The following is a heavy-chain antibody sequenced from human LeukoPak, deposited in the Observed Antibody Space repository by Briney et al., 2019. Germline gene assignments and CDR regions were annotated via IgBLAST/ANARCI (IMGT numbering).Heavy chain of an antibody. CDR3: ARETLTYAFDI. D-gene: IGHD4/OR15-4a*01. CDR1: GGSISSSSYY. J-gene: IGHJ3*02. V-gene: IGHV4-39*07. Sequence: PSETLSLTCTVSGGSISSSSYYWGWIRQPPGKGLEWIGSIYYSGSTYYNPSLKSRVTISVDTSKNQFSLKLSSVTAADTAVYYCARETLTYAFDIWGQGTMVTVSS. CDR2: IYYSGST.